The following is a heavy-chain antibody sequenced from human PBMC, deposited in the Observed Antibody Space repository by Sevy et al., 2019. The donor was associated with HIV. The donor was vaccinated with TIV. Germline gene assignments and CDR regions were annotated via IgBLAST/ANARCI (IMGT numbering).Heavy chain of an antibody. CDR2: ISSSSSTI. CDR1: GFTFSSYS. CDR3: ARGLQAGFDY. V-gene: IGHV3-48*01. J-gene: IGHJ4*02. D-gene: IGHD4-4*01. Sequence: GGSLRLSCAASGFTFSSYSMNWVRQAPGKGLEWVSYISSSSSTIYNADSVKGRFTISRDNAKNSLYLQMNSLRAEDTAVYYCARGLQAGFDYWGQGTLVTVSS.